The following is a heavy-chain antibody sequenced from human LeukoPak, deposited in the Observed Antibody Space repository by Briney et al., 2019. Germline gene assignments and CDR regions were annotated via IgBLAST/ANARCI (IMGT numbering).Heavy chain of an antibody. J-gene: IGHJ4*02. CDR3: ARWETTVTTEGTY. CDR2: IYYSGNT. V-gene: IGHV4-39*01. CDR1: GGSISSSSYY. D-gene: IGHD4-17*01. Sequence: PSETPSLTCSVSGGSISSSSYYWGWIRQPPGKGLEWIGNIYYSGNTYYNPSLKSRVTISVDTSKNQLSLKLTSVTAADTAVYYCARWETTVTTEGTYWGQGTLVTVSS.